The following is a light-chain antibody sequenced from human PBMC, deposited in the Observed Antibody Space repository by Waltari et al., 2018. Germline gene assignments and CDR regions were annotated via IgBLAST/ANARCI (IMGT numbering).Light chain of an antibody. CDR1: NIGSKS. CDR3: QLWDSSTDHVV. CDR2: DDR. J-gene: IGLJ2*01. V-gene: IGLV3-21*02. Sequence: SYVLTQSPSVSVAPGQTGRITCGGSNIGSKSLHWYQQKPGQAPVLVVYDDRDRPSGIPERFSGSNSGNTAILTISRVEAGDEADYYCQLWDSSTDHVVFGGGTKLTVL.